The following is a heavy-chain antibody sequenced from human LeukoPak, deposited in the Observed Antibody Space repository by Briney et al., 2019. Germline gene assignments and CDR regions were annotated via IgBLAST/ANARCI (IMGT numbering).Heavy chain of an antibody. CDR1: GYTLTELS. V-gene: IGHV1-24*01. CDR2: FDPEDGET. D-gene: IGHD6-6*01. J-gene: IGHJ4*02. Sequence: GSVKVSCKVSGYTLTELSMHWVRQAPGKGLEWMGGFDPEDGETIYAQKFQGRVTMTEDTSTDTAYMELSSLRSDDTAVYYCARDYFGGGQNSIAARRSFDYWGQGTLVTVSS. CDR3: ARDYFGGGQNSIAARRSFDY.